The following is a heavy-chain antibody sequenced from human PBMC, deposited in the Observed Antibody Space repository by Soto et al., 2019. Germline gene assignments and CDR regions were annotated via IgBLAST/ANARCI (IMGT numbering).Heavy chain of an antibody. V-gene: IGHV3-74*01. CDR1: GFIFKMYW. D-gene: IGHD3-9*01. CDR3: TRGPRPISTGTEAY. CDR2: IYNDGTYS. Sequence: GGSLRLSCAASGFIFKMYWMHWVRQSPGKGLVWISRIYNDGTYSDYADSVRGRFTISRDNVNDTLYLQMNNLRAEDSGLYYCTRGPRPISTGTEAYWGQGTMVTVSS. J-gene: IGHJ4*03.